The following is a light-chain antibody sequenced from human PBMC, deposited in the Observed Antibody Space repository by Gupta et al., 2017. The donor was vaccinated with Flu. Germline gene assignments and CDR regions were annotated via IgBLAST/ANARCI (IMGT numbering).Light chain of an antibody. CDR2: RNS. CDR3: ASWDDSLSAVV. V-gene: IGLV1-47*01. J-gene: IGLJ2*01. CDR1: TSNIGSNY. Sequence: RVTISCSGSTSNIGSNYVYWYQQFPGTAPKLLIHRNSQRPSGVPDRVSGSKSGTSASLAISGLRSEDEADYYCASWDDSLSAVVFGGGTKLTVL.